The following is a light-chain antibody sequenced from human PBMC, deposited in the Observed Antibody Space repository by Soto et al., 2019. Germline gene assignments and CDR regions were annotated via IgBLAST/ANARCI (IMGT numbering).Light chain of an antibody. V-gene: IGLV2-14*03. CDR3: SSYTSSAPGVL. J-gene: IGLJ2*01. CDR1: NSDVGGSNY. Sequence: QSALAQPASVSGSPGQSITISCSGTNSDVGGSNYVSWYQQHPGEAPKLMIYDVSYRPSGVSNRFSGSKSGNTASLTISGLQAGDEADYFCSSYTSSAPGVLFGGGTKLTVL. CDR2: DVS.